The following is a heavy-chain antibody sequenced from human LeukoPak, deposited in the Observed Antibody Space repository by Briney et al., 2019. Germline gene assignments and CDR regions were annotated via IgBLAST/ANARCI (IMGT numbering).Heavy chain of an antibody. CDR3: ARDANILTGYYYFDY. D-gene: IGHD3-9*01. CDR2: INPNSGGT. J-gene: IGHJ4*02. CDR1: GYTFTGYY. Sequence: ASVKVSCKASGYTFTGYYMRWVRQAPGQGLEWMGWINPNSGGTNYAQKFQGRVTMTRDTSISTAYMELSRLRSDDTAVYYCARDANILTGYYYFDYWGQGTLVTVSP. V-gene: IGHV1-2*02.